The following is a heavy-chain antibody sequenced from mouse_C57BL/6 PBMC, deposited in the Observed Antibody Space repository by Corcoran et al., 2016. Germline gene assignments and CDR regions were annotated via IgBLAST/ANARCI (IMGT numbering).Heavy chain of an antibody. CDR1: GYTFTDYY. J-gene: IGHJ1*03. CDR2: INPNNGGT. Sequence: EXXLQQSGPELVKPGASVKISCKASGYTFTDYYMNWVKQSHGKSLEWIGDINPNNGGTSYNQKFKGKATLTVDKSSSTAYMELRSLTSEDSAVYYCARRAGSSYFDVWGTGTTVTVSS. CDR3: ARRAGSSYFDV. D-gene: IGHD1-1*01. V-gene: IGHV1-26*01.